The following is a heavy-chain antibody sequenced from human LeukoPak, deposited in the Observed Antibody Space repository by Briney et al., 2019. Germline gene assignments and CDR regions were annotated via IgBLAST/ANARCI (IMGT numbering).Heavy chain of an antibody. D-gene: IGHD2-8*01. CDR1: GGSISSSSYY. V-gene: IGHV4-39*07. Sequence: PSETLSLTCTVSGGSISSSSYYWGWIRQPPGKGLEWIGSIYYSGSTYYNPSLKSRVTISVDTSKNQFSLKLSSVTAADTAVYYCASSPWGYCTNGVCYDYWGQGTLVTVSS. CDR2: IYYSGST. J-gene: IGHJ4*02. CDR3: ASSPWGYCTNGVCYDY.